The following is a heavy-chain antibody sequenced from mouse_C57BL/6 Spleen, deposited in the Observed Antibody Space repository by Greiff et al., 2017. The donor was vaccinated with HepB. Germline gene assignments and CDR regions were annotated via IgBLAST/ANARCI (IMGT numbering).Heavy chain of an antibody. CDR3: ASEGIYYGRSYYFDY. V-gene: IGHV1-52*01. CDR1: GYTFTSYW. CDR2: IDPSDSET. D-gene: IGHD2-1*01. Sequence: VQLQQPGAELVRPGSSVKLSCKASGYTFTSYWMHWVKQRPIQGLEWIGNIDPSDSETHYNQKFKDKATLTVDKSSSTAYMQLSSLTSEDSAVYYCASEGIYYGRSYYFDYWGQGTTLTVSS. J-gene: IGHJ2*01.